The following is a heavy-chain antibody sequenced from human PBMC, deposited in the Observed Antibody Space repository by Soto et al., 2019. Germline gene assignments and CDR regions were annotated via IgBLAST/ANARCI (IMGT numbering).Heavy chain of an antibody. CDR1: GFTFSSYG. V-gene: IGHV3-30*03. CDR2: ISYDGSNK. D-gene: IGHD6-19*01. J-gene: IGHJ6*02. CDR3: ARIGARWLVREYGMDV. Sequence: GGSLRLSCAASGFTFSSYGMHWVRQAPGKGLEWVAVISYDGSNKYYADSVKGRFTISRDNSKNTLYLQMNSLRAEDTAVYYCARIGARWLVREYGMDVWGQGTTLTVFS.